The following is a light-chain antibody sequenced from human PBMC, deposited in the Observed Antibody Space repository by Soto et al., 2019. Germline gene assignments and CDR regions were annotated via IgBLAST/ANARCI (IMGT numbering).Light chain of an antibody. CDR2: GAS. CDR1: QNIFSNY. Sequence: EIVLTQFPAPPSVSPGERGPLSFRASQNIFSNYLTWYQQKPGQAPRRLIFGASIRATGIPDRFSGSGSGTDFTLTISRLEPEDFAVYYCQQYGSSPTFGGGTKVDIK. CDR3: QQYGSSPT. V-gene: IGKV3-20*01. J-gene: IGKJ4*01.